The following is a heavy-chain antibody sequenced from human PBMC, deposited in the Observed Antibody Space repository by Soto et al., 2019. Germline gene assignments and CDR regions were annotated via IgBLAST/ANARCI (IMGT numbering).Heavy chain of an antibody. J-gene: IGHJ4*02. D-gene: IGHD6-13*01. CDR2: INHSGST. Sequence: QVQLQQWGAGLLKPSETLSLTCAVYGGSFSGYYWSWIRQPPGKGLEWIGEINHSGSTNYNPSLKSRVTLSVDTSKNQFSLKLSSVTAADTAVYYCARGRGAAAGSNYWGQGTLVTVSS. CDR3: ARGRGAAAGSNY. V-gene: IGHV4-34*01. CDR1: GGSFSGYY.